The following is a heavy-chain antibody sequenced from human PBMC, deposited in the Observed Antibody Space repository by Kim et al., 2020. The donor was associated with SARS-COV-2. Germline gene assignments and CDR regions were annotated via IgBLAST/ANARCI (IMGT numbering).Heavy chain of an antibody. J-gene: IGHJ6*02. V-gene: IGHV3-11*06. CDR1: GFTFSDYY. CDR3: AGGYYDILTGYPYYYYGMDV. D-gene: IGHD3-9*01. CDR2: ISSSSSYT. Sequence: GGSLRLSCAASGFTFSDYYMSWIRQAPGKGLEWVSYISSSSSYTNYADSVKGRFTISRDNAKNSLYLQMNSLRAEDTAVYYCAGGYYDILTGYPYYYYGMDVWGQGTTVTVSS.